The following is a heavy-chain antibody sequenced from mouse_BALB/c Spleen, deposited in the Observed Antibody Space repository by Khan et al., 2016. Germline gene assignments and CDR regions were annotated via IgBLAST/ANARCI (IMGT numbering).Heavy chain of an antibody. CDR3: ASYYGYDYYAMDY. Sequence: QVQLQQSGAELAKPGASVKMSCKASGYTFTSYWMHWVKQRPGQGLEWIGYINPSTGYTEYNQKFKDKATLTADKSSSTAYMQLSSLTSEDSAVYYCASYYGYDYYAMDYWGQGTSVTVSS. CDR2: INPSTGYT. D-gene: IGHD2-2*01. V-gene: IGHV1-7*01. J-gene: IGHJ4*01. CDR1: GYTFTSYW.